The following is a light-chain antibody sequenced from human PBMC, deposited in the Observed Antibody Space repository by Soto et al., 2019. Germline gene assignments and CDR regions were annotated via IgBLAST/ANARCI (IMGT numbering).Light chain of an antibody. J-gene: IGLJ3*02. CDR3: AAWDDSLNVWV. Sequence: QPVLTQPPSVSEAPRQRVTISCSGSSSNIGNNAVNWYQQLPGKAPKLLIYYDDLLPSGVSDRFSGSKSGTSASLAIRGLQSEDEADYYCAAWDDSLNVWVFGGGTKLTVL. CDR1: SSNIGNNA. V-gene: IGLV1-36*01. CDR2: YDD.